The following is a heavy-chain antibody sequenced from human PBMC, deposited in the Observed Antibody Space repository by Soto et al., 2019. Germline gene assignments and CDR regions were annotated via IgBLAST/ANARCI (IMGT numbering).Heavy chain of an antibody. CDR3: ARSRRGYFDY. CDR2: INHSGST. CDR1: GGSFSGYY. J-gene: IGHJ4*02. Sequence: TLSLTCAVYGGSFSGYYWSWIRQPPGKGLEWIGEINHSGSTNYNPSLKSRVTISVDTSKNQFSLKLSSVTAADTAVYYCARSRRGYFDYWGQGTLVTVSS. D-gene: IGHD5-12*01. V-gene: IGHV4-34*01.